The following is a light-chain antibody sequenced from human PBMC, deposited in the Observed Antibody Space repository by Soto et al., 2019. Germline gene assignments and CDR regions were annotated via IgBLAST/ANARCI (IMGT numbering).Light chain of an antibody. CDR3: QQRNIWPPVT. Sequence: EIVLTRSPGTLSLSPVERATLSCRASQNMRNNNLNWYQQKPGQAPRLLIYDASSRATGVPDRFSGSGSGTDFTLTISSLEPEDSAVYYCQQRNIWPPVTFGQGTRLEIK. V-gene: IGKV3D-20*02. CDR2: DAS. CDR1: QNMRNNN. J-gene: IGKJ5*01.